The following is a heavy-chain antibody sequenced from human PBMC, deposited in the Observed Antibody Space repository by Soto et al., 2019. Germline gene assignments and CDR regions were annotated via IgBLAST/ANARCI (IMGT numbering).Heavy chain of an antibody. V-gene: IGHV4-31*03. CDR1: GGCISSGGYY. CDR2: IYYSGST. J-gene: IGHJ6*02. D-gene: IGHD3-3*01. Sequence: TLALTCTVCGGCISSGGYYGSWIRQHPGKGLEWIGYIYYSGSTYYNPSLKSRVTISVDTSKNQFSLKLSSVTAADTAVYYCARDSAEYDFWRGYNQYYYYGMDVCGQGTTVTVSS. CDR3: ARDSAEYDFWRGYNQYYYYGMDV.